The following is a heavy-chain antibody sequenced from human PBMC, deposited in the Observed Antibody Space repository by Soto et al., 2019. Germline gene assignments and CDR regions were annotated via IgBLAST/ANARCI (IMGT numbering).Heavy chain of an antibody. CDR2: ISTYNGNT. J-gene: IGHJ2*01. CDR3: ATVSVKGGYSDL. Sequence: QVQLVQSGAEVKKPGASVKVSCKASGYSFTNYDITWLRQAPGQGLEWMAWISTYNGNTNYVQKLQGRVTMTTDTSTSTAYMELRSLRSDDTAVYYCATVSVKGGYSDLWGRGTLVTVSS. D-gene: IGHD3-16*02. V-gene: IGHV1-18*01. CDR1: GYSFTNYD.